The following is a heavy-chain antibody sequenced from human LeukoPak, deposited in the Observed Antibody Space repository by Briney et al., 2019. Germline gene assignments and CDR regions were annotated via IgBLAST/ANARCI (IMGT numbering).Heavy chain of an antibody. CDR3: ARDPDYYYGMDV. V-gene: IGHV3-53*01. CDR2: IYSGGST. J-gene: IGHJ6*02. CDR1: GFTVSSNY. Sequence: GGSQRLSCAASGFTVSSNYMSWVRQAPGKGLEWVSVIYSGGSTYYADSVKGRFTISRDSSKNTLYLQMNSLRAEDTAVYYCARDPDYYYGMDVWGQGTTVTVSS.